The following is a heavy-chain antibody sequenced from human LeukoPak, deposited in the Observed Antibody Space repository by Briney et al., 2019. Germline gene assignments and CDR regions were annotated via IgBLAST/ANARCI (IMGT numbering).Heavy chain of an antibody. CDR3: ARDPRTKYCSGGSCYSFYFDY. CDR1: GYTFTSYY. J-gene: IGHJ4*02. V-gene: IGHV1-46*01. CDR2: INPSGGST. Sequence: ASVKVSCKASGYTFTSYYMHWVRQAPGQGHEWMGIINPSGGSTSYAQKFQGRVTMTRDTSTSTVYMELSSLRSEDTAVYYCARDPRTKYCSGGSCYSFYFDYWGQGTLVTVSS. D-gene: IGHD2-15*01.